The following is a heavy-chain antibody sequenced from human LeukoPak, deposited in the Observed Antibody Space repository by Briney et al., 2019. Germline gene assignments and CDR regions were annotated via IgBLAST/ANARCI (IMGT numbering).Heavy chain of an antibody. CDR1: GFTFSSYW. CDR2: IKQDGSEK. V-gene: IGHV3-7*01. Sequence: GGSLRLSCAASGFTFSSYWMSWVRQAPVKGLEWVANIKQDGSEKYYVDSVKGRFTISRDNAKNSLYLQMNSLRAEDTAVYYCEVYGDYGFYWGQGTLVTVSS. D-gene: IGHD4-17*01. CDR3: EVYGDYGFY. J-gene: IGHJ4*02.